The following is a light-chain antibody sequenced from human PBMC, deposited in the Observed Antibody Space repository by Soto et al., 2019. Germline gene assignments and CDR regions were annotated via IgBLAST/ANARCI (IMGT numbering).Light chain of an antibody. J-gene: IGLJ2*01. CDR2: RDS. Sequence: SYELTQPPSVSVAPGKTARITCGGNNIGTKSVHWYQQKPGQAPVLVIYRDSDRPSGIPERFSGSNSGNTATLTISRVEAGHEADYYCQVWDSSSDHVAFGGGTKLTVL. V-gene: IGLV3-21*04. CDR1: NIGTKS. CDR3: QVWDSSSDHVA.